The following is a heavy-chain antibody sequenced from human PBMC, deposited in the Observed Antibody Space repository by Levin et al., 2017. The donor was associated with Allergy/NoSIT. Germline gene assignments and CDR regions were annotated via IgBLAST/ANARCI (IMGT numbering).Heavy chain of an antibody. Sequence: GGSLRLSCAASGFSISSYWLHWVRQVPGKWPVWVARVGTDGSDTSYADSVKGRGTISRDNAKNTLYLQMNRLRAEDTAVYYCTRDPVNYGRIGYYFDYWGQGVPVTVSS. V-gene: IGHV3-74*01. J-gene: IGHJ4*02. CDR3: TRDPVNYGRIGYYFDY. CDR1: GFSISSYW. D-gene: IGHD3-10*01. CDR2: VGTDGSDT.